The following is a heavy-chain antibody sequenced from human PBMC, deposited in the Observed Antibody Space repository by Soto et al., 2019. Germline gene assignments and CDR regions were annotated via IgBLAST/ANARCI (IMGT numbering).Heavy chain of an antibody. D-gene: IGHD4-17*01. CDR2: ISSSSSYI. V-gene: IGHV3-21*01. CDR1: GFTFSSYS. J-gene: IGHJ4*02. CDR3: AREHDYGDYEDS. Sequence: GGSLRLSCAASGFTFSSYSMNWVRQAPGKGLEWVSSISSSSSYIYYADSVKGRFTISRDNAKNSLYLQMNGLRAEDTAVYYCAREHDYGDYEDSWGQGTLVTVYS.